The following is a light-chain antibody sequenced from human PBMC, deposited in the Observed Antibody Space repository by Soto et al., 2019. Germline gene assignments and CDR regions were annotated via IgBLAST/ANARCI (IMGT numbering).Light chain of an antibody. CDR3: QQSYSSPKT. V-gene: IGKV1-39*01. CDR2: ASS. CDR1: QTINSY. J-gene: IGKJ1*01. Sequence: DIPMTQSPSSLSASVGDRVTITCRASQTINSYLNWYQQKPGKAPKLLVFASSNLQSGVPSTFSGSGFGTDFTLTISSLQLEDFATYYCQQSYSSPKTFGQGTKVEIK.